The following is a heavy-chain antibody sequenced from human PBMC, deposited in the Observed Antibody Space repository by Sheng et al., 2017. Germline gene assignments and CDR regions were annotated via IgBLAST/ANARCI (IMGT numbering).Heavy chain of an antibody. J-gene: IGHJ4*02. CDR1: IHLQYLL. Sequence: EVQLVESGGGVSSAWGVPETLLCSLWIHLQYLLDALGPPSSREGLVWVSRINVDGSSTNYADSVKGRFTISRDNAKNTLYLQMNSLRAEDTAVYYCARGAPTTFYDFWRSRKDFDYWGQGALVTVSS. D-gene: IGHD3-3*01. V-gene: IGHV3-74*01. CDR2: INVDGSST. CDR3: ARGAPTTFYDFWRSRKDFDY.